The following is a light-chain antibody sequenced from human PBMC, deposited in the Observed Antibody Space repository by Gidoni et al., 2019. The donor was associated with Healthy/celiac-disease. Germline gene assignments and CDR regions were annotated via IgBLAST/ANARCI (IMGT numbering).Light chain of an antibody. Sequence: DIQLTQSPSFLSASVGDRVTITCRASQGISSYLAWYQQRPGKAPKLLVYAASALQGGVPSRFNGSGSGTEFTLTISSLQHEDFATYYYQRRNSYSYTFGQXTKLEIK. CDR1: QGISSY. V-gene: IGKV1-9*01. CDR3: QRRNSYSYT. CDR2: AAS. J-gene: IGKJ2*01.